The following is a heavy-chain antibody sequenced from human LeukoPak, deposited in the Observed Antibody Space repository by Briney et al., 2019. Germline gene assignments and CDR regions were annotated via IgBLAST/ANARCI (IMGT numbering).Heavy chain of an antibody. J-gene: IGHJ3*02. CDR3: ARVRLQPRTLLDDAFDT. CDR1: GFTFSSYS. V-gene: IGHV3-21*01. Sequence: GGSLRLSCAASGFTFSSYSMNWVRQAPGKGLEWVSCISTSSSYIYYADSVKGRFTISRDNAKNSLYLQMNSLRAEDTAVYYCARVRLQPRTLLDDAFDTWGQGTMVTVSS. D-gene: IGHD1-14*01. CDR2: ISTSSSYI.